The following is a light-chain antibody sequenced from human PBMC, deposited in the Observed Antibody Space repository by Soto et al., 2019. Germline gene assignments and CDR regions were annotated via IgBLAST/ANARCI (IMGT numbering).Light chain of an antibody. CDR2: AAS. CDR3: QQSHGIPYT. Sequence: DIQMTQSPSSLSASVGDRVTITCRASQTISTYLNWYQQKPGKAPKLLIYAASSLQSGVPSRFSSSGSGTDFTITISSLQPEDFAIYYCQQSHGIPYTFGQGTKLEIK. V-gene: IGKV1-39*01. CDR1: QTISTY. J-gene: IGKJ2*01.